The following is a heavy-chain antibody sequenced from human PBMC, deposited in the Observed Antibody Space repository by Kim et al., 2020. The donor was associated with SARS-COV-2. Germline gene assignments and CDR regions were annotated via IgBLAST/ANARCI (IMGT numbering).Heavy chain of an antibody. Sequence: SLQSRVTISVATSKNQFSLKLSSVTAADTAVYYCAIRPCSSTSCYSNFDYWGQGTLVTVSS. V-gene: IGHV4-34*13. J-gene: IGHJ4*02. D-gene: IGHD2-2*01. CDR3: AIRPCSSTSCYSNFDY.